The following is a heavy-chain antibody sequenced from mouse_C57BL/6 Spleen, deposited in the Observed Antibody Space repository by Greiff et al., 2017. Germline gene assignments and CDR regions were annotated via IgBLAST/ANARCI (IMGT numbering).Heavy chain of an antibody. D-gene: IGHD1-1*01. CDR1: GYAFSSSW. V-gene: IGHV1-82*01. CDR2: IYPGDGDT. CDR3: ARAYGSSYGYFDV. J-gene: IGHJ1*03. Sequence: QVQLQQSGPELVKPGASVKISCKASGYAFSSSWMNWVKQRPGQGLEWIGRIYPGDGDTNYNGKFKGKATLTADKSSSTAYMQLSSLTSEDSAVYFCARAYGSSYGYFDVWGTGTTVTVSS.